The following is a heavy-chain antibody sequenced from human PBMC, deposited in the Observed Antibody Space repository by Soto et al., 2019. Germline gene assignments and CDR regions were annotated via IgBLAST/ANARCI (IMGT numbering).Heavy chain of an antibody. CDR2: IYYSGST. CDR1: GGSISSGGYY. V-gene: IGHV4-31*03. J-gene: IGHJ6*02. Sequence: PSETLSLTCTVSGGSISSGGYYWSWIRQHPGKGLEWIGYIYYSGSTYYNPSLKSRVTISVDTSKNQFSLKLSSVTAAATAVYYCARDRPGYYDCWSGSSWVYYGMDVWGQGTTVTVSS. D-gene: IGHD3-3*01. CDR3: ARDRPGYYDCWSGSSWVYYGMDV.